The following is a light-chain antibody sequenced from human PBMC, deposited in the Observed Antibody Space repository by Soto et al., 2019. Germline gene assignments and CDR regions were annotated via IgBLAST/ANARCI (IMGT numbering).Light chain of an antibody. CDR1: SSDVGAYNF. Sequence: QSALTQPASVSGSPGQSITISCTGTSSDVGAYNFVSWHQQHPGKAPKLMIYNVYDRPSGISYRFSGSKSGNTASLTISGLQGEDEADYYCSSYAGSNNFVFGGGTQLTVL. CDR2: NVY. V-gene: IGLV2-14*03. J-gene: IGLJ7*01. CDR3: SSYAGSNNFV.